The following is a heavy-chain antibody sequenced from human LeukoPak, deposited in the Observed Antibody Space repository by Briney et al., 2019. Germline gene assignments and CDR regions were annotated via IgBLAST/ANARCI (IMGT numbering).Heavy chain of an antibody. J-gene: IGHJ4*02. Sequence: PGGSLRLSCATSVFSFGNFSMGWVRQAPGKGLEWVANMNPDGSQRNYVGSVKGRFTISRDNSKNTLYLQMNSLRVEDTAVYFCAKDRPEHGSSYDFDYWGQGTLVTVSS. CDR2: MNPDGSQR. V-gene: IGHV3-7*01. CDR3: AKDRPEHGSSYDFDY. CDR1: VFSFGNFS. D-gene: IGHD6-6*01.